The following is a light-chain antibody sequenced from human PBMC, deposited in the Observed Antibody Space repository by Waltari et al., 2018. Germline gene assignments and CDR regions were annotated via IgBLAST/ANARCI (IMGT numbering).Light chain of an antibody. CDR3: LQYNNWPPWT. Sequence: EVVMPQSPATLAVSPGERATLSCRASQSVSSSLPWYQQKPGQTPRLLIYGASTRATGIPVRFSGSGSGTEFTLTISSLQSEDFAVYYCLQYNNWPPWTFGQGTKVEIK. CDR2: GAS. V-gene: IGKV3-15*01. J-gene: IGKJ1*01. CDR1: QSVSSS.